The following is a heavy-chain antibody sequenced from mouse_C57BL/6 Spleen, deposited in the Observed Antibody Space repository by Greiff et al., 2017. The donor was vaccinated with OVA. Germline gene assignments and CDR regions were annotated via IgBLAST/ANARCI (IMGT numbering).Heavy chain of an antibody. Sequence: QVQLQQPGAELVKPGASVTMSCKASGYTFTSYWITWVKQRPGQGLEWIGDIYPGSGSSNYNEKFTIKATLTVDTSSCTAYMQLSSLTSEDSAVYDCARSGEVVRYWYFDVWGTGTTVTVSS. J-gene: IGHJ1*03. CDR3: ARSGEVVRYWYFDV. CDR2: IYPGSGSS. V-gene: IGHV1-55*01. D-gene: IGHD3-1*01. CDR1: GYTFTSYW.